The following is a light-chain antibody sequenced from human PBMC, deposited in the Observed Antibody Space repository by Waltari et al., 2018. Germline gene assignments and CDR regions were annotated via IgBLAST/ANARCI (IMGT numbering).Light chain of an antibody. V-gene: IGKV3D-15*01. J-gene: IGKJ3*01. CDR1: QSVSSN. CDR3: QQYNNWPSFT. CDR2: DSY. Sequence: EIVMTQSPATLSMSPGERVTLSCRASQSVSSNLAWYQQKPGQAPRLLIYDSYTRAPGTPARFSGSGSGTEFTLTISSLKSEDFAVYYCQQYNNWPSFTFGPGTKVDIK.